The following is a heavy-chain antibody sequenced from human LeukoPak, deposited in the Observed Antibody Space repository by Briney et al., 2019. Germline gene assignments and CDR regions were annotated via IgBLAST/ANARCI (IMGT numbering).Heavy chain of an antibody. CDR2: ISAYNGNT. CDR3: ARDSIFGVVSYYMDV. J-gene: IGHJ6*03. D-gene: IGHD3-3*01. CDR1: GYTFTSYG. Sequence: ASVKVSCKASGYTFTSYGISWVRQAPGQGLEWMGWISAYNGNTSYAQKFQGRVTMTRDMSTSTVYMELSSLRSEDTAVYYCARDSIFGVVSYYMDVWGKGTTVTVSS. V-gene: IGHV1-18*01.